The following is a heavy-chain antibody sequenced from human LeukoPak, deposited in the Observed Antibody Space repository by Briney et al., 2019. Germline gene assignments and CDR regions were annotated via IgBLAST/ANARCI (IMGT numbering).Heavy chain of an antibody. CDR1: GFTFSSYA. V-gene: IGHV3-64*01. D-gene: IGHD5-24*01. J-gene: IGHJ4*01. Sequence: LTGGSLRLSCAASGFTFSSYAMHWVRQAPGKGLEYVSAISSNGGSTYYANSVKGRFTISRDNSKNTLYLQMNSLRAEDTAVFYCAKDLGMATIGFDYWGQEPWSPSPQ. CDR3: AKDLGMATIGFDY. CDR2: ISSNGGST.